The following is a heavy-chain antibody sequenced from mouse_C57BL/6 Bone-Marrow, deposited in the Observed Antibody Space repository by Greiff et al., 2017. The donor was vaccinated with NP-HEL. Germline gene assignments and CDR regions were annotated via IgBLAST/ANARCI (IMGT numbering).Heavy chain of an antibody. V-gene: IGHV2-6-1*01. CDR3: ARQRDYEEYYYAMDY. CDR1: GFSLTSYG. D-gene: IGHD2-4*01. CDR2: IWSDGST. J-gene: IGHJ4*01. Sequence: QVQLQQSGPGLVAPSQSLSITCTVSGFSLTSYGVHWVRQPPGTGLEWLVVIWSDGSTTYNSALKSRLSISKDNSKSQVFLKMNSLQTDDTAMYYCARQRDYEEYYYAMDYWGQGTSGTVSS.